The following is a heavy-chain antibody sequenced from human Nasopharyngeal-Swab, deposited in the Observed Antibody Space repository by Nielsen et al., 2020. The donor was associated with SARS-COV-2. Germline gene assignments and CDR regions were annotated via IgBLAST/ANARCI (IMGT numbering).Heavy chain of an antibody. J-gene: IGHJ4*02. D-gene: IGHD6-19*01. CDR2: FDPEDGET. CDR1: GYTLTELS. V-gene: IGHV1-24*01. Sequence: ASVKVSCKVSGYTLTELSMHWVRQAPGKGLEWMGCFDPEDGETIYAQKFQGRVTMTEDTSTDTAYMELSSLRSEDTAVYYCATDYAYSSGWYVGYWGQGTLVTVSS. CDR3: ATDYAYSSGWYVGY.